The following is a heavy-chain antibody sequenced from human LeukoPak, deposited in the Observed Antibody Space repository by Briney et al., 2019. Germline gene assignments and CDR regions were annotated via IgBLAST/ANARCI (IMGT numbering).Heavy chain of an antibody. V-gene: IGHV3-23*01. CDR1: GFTFSSYA. Sequence: GKSLRLSCAASGFTFSSYAMNWVRQAPGKGLEWVSAISGSVTTTYYADSVKGRFTISRDNSKNTLYLQMNSLRAEDTAIYYCAKDPGYSGYDYFDYWGQGTLVTVSS. J-gene: IGHJ4*02. D-gene: IGHD5-12*01. CDR3: AKDPGYSGYDYFDY. CDR2: ISGSVTTT.